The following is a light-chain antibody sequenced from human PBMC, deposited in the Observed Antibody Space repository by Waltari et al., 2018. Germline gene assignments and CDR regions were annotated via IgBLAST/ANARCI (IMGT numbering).Light chain of an antibody. CDR2: GNN. J-gene: IGLJ2*01. CDR3: QSYDSSLFVV. Sequence: QSVLTQPPSVSGAPGQSVTISCTGSSSNIGAGFDVHWYQQLPGTAPNLLIFGNNNRPSGVPDRFSGSKSGTSASLAITGLQAEDEADYYCQSYDSSLFVVFGGGTKLTVL. CDR1: SSNIGAGFD. V-gene: IGLV1-40*01.